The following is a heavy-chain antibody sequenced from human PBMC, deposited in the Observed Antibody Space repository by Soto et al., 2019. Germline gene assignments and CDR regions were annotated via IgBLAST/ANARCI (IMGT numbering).Heavy chain of an antibody. CDR1: AYTFTSYC. CDR2: ISAYNGNT. CDR3: ARDIILAAAGTIPGDY. J-gene: IGHJ4*02. D-gene: IGHD6-13*01. Sequence: ASVKLSCKASAYTFTSYCISWVRQAPGQGPEWMGWISAYNGNTNYAQKLQGRVTMTTDTSTSTAYMELRSLRSDDTAVYYCARDIILAAAGTIPGDYWGQGTLVTVSS. V-gene: IGHV1-18*01.